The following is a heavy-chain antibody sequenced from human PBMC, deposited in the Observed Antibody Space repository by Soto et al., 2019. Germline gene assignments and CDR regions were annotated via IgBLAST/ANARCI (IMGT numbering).Heavy chain of an antibody. CDR2: ISYDGSKK. CDR1: GFTFSSYG. CDR3: AKDVSGRGSFYYYFGMDV. D-gene: IGHD1-26*01. Sequence: QVQLVESGGGVVQPGRSLRLSCAASGFTFSSYGMHWVRQAPGKGLEWVAVISYDGSKKYYADSVKGRFTISRDNAKNSLYLQINSLRTEDTALYYCAKDVSGRGSFYYYFGMDVWGHGTTVTVSS. V-gene: IGHV3-30*18. J-gene: IGHJ6*02.